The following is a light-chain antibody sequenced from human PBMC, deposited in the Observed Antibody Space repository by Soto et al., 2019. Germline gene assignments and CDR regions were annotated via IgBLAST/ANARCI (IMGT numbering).Light chain of an antibody. V-gene: IGLV1-44*01. CDR1: NSNIRSNP. Sequence: QSVLTQPPSASGTPGQRVTISCSGTNSNIRSNPVNWYQQFPGAAPKVLIYKNNKRPSGVPDRFSGSKSGTAASLTISGLQSEDEADYYCAAWDDSLNDVVFGGGTKVTVL. CDR3: AAWDDSLNDVV. CDR2: KNN. J-gene: IGLJ2*01.